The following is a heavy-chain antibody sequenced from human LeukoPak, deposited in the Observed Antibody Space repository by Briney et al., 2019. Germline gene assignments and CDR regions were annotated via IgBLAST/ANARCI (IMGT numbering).Heavy chain of an antibody. CDR2: ISHTANDI. CDR1: GFSFSTHS. V-gene: IGHV3-21*05. CDR3: AGDGTGVLPGDAFDI. Sequence: GGSLTLSCAASGFSFSTHSMNWVRQAPGKGLEWVSYISHTANDIYYGESVRGRFTISRDNAENSVYLQMHSLRAEDTAVYYCAGDGTGVLPGDAFDIWSQGTMVTVSS. J-gene: IGHJ3*02. D-gene: IGHD1-1*01.